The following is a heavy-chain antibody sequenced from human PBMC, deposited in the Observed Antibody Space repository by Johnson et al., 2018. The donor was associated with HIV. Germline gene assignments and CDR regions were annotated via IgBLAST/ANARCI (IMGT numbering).Heavy chain of an antibody. Sequence: QVQLVESGGGVVQPGRSLRLSCAASGFTFSSYAMHWVRQAPGKGLEWVAVISYDGSNKYYADSVKGRFTISRDNSKNTLYLQMNSLRAEDTAVYYCAKEGYCSGGSCYHLVESDAFDIWGQGTMVTVSS. J-gene: IGHJ3*02. CDR3: AKEGYCSGGSCYHLVESDAFDI. D-gene: IGHD2-15*01. CDR1: GFTFSSYA. CDR2: ISYDGSNK. V-gene: IGHV3-30*04.